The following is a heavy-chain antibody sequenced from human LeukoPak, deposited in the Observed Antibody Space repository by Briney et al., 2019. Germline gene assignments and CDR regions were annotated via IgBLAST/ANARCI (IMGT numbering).Heavy chain of an antibody. CDR3: ARGYSSSWYTPPGY. CDR2: IYYSGST. D-gene: IGHD6-13*01. CDR1: GGSFSGYY. V-gene: IGHV4-59*01. Sequence: SETLSLTCAVYGGSFSGYYWSWIRQPPGKGLEWIGYIYYSGSTNYNPSLKSRVTISVDTSKNQFSLKLSSVTAADTAVYYCARGYSSSWYTPPGYWGQGTLVTVSS. J-gene: IGHJ4*02.